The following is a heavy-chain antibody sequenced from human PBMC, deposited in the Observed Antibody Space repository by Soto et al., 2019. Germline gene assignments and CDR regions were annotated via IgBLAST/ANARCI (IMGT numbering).Heavy chain of an antibody. Sequence: VQLVESGGGVVQPGRSLRLSCAASGFTFSSYAMHWVRQAPGKGLERVAVISYDGSNKYYADSVKGRFTISRDNSKNTLYLQMNSLRAEDTAVYYCARGRGILTGFDYWGQGTLVTVSS. CDR2: ISYDGSNK. CDR1: GFTFSSYA. CDR3: ARGRGILTGFDY. J-gene: IGHJ4*02. V-gene: IGHV3-30-3*01. D-gene: IGHD3-9*01.